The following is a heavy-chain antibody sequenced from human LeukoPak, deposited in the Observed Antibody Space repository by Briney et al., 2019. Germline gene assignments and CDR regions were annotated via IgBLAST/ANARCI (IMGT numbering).Heavy chain of an antibody. CDR2: IKSKPDGGAA. CDR1: GVSISSDNW. J-gene: IGHJ4*02. CDR3: ATDWSGEVY. V-gene: IGHV3-15*07. Sequence: GTLSLTCAVCGVSISSDNWWTWVRQPPGKGLEWVGRIKSKPDGGAADYAAPVKGRFTISRDDSKNTLYLQMYSLKTEDSAVYYCATDWSGEVYWGQGTLVTVSS. D-gene: IGHD3-10*01.